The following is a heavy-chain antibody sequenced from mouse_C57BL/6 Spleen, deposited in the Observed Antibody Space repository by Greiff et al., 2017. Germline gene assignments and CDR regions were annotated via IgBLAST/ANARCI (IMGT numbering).Heavy chain of an antibody. CDR1: GYSITSCYD. J-gene: IGHJ4*01. CDR3: AREGWYGDAMGY. V-gene: IGHV3-1*01. D-gene: IGHD2-1*01. Sequence: EVMLVESGPGMVKPSPSLSLTCTVTGYSITSCYDWHWIRHFPGNKLEWMSYISYSGSTNYNPSLKSRISLTHDTSKNHFFLKLSSVTTEDTATYYCAREGWYGDAMGYWGQGTSVTVSS. CDR2: ISYSGST.